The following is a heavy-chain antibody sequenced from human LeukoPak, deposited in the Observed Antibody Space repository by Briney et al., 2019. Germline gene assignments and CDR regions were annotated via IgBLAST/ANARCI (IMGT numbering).Heavy chain of an antibody. Sequence: GGSLRLSCAASGFIFSNYAMNWVRQAPGKGLEWVSSISGPGGFRDYADSVKGRFTISRDNSKNTLYLQLNSLRAEDTAVYYCAKDRGRILVHYDYVWGSHRYDGFDSWGQGSLVTVSS. CDR2: ISGPGGFR. J-gene: IGHJ4*02. D-gene: IGHD3-16*02. V-gene: IGHV3-23*01. CDR3: AKDRGRILVHYDYVWGSHRYDGFDS. CDR1: GFIFSNYA.